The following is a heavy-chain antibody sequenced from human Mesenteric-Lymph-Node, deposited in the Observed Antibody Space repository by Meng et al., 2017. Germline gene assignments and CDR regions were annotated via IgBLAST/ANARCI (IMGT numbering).Heavy chain of an antibody. CDR1: GGSSSSGDYY. V-gene: IGHV4-30-4*01. D-gene: IGHD1-7*01. J-gene: IGHJ4*02. CDR2: IYYSGST. CDR3: GRDQGRELINH. Sequence: QGPLQESGPGPVKPSQTPVLTCTVSGGSSSSGDYYWSWIRQPPGKGLEWIGYIYYSGSTYYNPSLKSRVTISVDTSKNQFSLKLSSVTAADAAVYYCGRDQGRELINHWGQGALVTVSS.